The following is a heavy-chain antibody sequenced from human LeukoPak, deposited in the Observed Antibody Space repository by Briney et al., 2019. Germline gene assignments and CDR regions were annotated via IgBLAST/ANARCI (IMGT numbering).Heavy chain of an antibody. V-gene: IGHV4-39*01. D-gene: IGHD3-10*01. CDR1: GGSISSSSYY. J-gene: IGHJ5*02. Sequence: SETLSLTCTVSGGSISSSSYYWGWIRQPPGKGLEWIGSIYYSGSTYYNPSLKSRVTISVDTSKNQLSLKLSSVTAADTAVYYCATHELTYYYGSGSYESNWFDPWGQGTLVTVSS. CDR3: ATHELTYYYGSGSYESNWFDP. CDR2: IYYSGST.